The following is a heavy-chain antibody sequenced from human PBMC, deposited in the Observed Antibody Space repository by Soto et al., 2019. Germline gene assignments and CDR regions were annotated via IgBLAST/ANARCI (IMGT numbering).Heavy chain of an antibody. V-gene: IGHV3-21*01. CDR1: GFTFSSYS. Sequence: GGSLRLSCAASGFTFSSYSMNWVRQAPGKGLEWVSSISSSSSYIYYADSVKGRFTISRDNAKNPLYLQMNSLRAEDTAVYYCAREFAAADDYWGQGTLVTVSS. CDR2: ISSSSSYI. D-gene: IGHD6-13*01. CDR3: AREFAAADDY. J-gene: IGHJ4*02.